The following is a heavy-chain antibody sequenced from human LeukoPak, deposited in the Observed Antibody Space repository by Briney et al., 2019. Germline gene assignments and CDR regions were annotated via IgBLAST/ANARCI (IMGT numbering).Heavy chain of an antibody. CDR3: ARNGGNSDYDY. CDR1: GGSISSSSSIC. CDR2: IYDSGAT. J-gene: IGHJ4*02. Sequence: SETLSLTCAVSGGSISSSSSICWTWVRQPPGKGLEWIGEIYDSGATNYNPSLKSRVTMLLDKSKNQFSLKLNSVTAADTAVYYCARNGGNSDYDYWGQGTLVTVSS. D-gene: IGHD4-23*01. V-gene: IGHV4-4*02.